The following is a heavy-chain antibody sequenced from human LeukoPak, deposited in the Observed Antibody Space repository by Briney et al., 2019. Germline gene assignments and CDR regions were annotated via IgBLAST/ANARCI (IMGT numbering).Heavy chain of an antibody. CDR2: ISYDGSNK. Sequence: GGSLRLSCAASGFTFSSYAMHWVRQAPGKGLEWVAVISYDGSNKYYADSVKGRFTISRDNSKNTLYLQMNSLRAEDTAVYYCARERWELLTATTYHYFDYWGQGTLVTVSS. CDR1: GFTFSSYA. D-gene: IGHD1-26*01. J-gene: IGHJ4*02. CDR3: ARERWELLTATTYHYFDY. V-gene: IGHV3-30*04.